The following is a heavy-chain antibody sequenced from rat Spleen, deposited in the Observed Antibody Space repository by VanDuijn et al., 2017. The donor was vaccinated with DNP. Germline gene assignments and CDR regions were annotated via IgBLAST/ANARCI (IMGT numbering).Heavy chain of an antibody. Sequence: EVQVLESGGGLVQPGNSLKLSCATSGLTFTSTWMYWYRQFPEKRLEWVARIKAKSNNYATDYTESVKGIFTISRDDSKSTIYLQMDNLKDEDTAIYYCASPGYWGQGVMVTVSS. V-gene: IGHV6-6*01. CDR3: ASPGY. J-gene: IGHJ2*01. D-gene: IGHD3-8*01. CDR1: GLTFTSTW. CDR2: IKAKSNNYAT.